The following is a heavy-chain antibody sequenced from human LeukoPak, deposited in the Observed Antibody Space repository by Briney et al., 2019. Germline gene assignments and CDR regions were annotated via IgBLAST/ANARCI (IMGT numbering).Heavy chain of an antibody. CDR2: INPNSGGT. CDR1: GYTFTGYY. D-gene: IGHD2-8*01. CDR3: ARDEWNYYYMDV. V-gene: IGHV1-2*02. J-gene: IGHJ6*03. Sequence: ASVKVSCKASGYTFTGYYMHWVRQAPGQGLEWMGWINPNSGGTNYAQKLQGRVTMTTDTSTSTAYMELRSLRSDDTAVYYCARDEWNYYYMDVWGKGTTVTISS.